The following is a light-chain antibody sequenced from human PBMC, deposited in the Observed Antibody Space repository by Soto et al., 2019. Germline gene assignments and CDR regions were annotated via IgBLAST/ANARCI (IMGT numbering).Light chain of an antibody. CDR3: SSYAGSNNWV. V-gene: IGLV2-8*01. J-gene: IGLJ3*02. CDR1: SSDVGGYNY. Sequence: QSALTQPPSASGSPGQSVTISCTGTSSDVGGYNYVSWYQQHPGKAPKLMIYEVSERPSGVPARFSGSKSGNTASLTVSGPQAEDEADYYCSSYAGSNNWVFGGGTKLTVL. CDR2: EVS.